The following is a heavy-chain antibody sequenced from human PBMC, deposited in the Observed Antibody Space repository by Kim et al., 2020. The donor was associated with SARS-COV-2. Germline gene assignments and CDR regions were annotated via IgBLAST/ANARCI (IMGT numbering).Heavy chain of an antibody. Sequence: SFTTTGIGWVRQMPGKGLESVGIMYPGDSDTRYSPSFQGHVTISADKPIATAYLQWSSLEASDTAMYYCVRAPSGVSNPHYIDYWGQGTLAT. J-gene: IGHJ4*02. CDR2: MYPGDSDT. CDR1: SFTTTG. CDR3: VRAPSGVSNPHYIDY. D-gene: IGHD2-8*01. V-gene: IGHV5-51*04.